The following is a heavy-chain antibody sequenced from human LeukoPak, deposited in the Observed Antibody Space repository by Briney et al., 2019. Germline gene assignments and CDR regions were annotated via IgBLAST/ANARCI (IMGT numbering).Heavy chain of an antibody. J-gene: IGHJ1*01. CDR2: IKSVGST. CDR3: ARAPSEIGGYYPEYFRH. D-gene: IGHD3-22*01. CDR1: GFTFSTYW. V-gene: IGHV3-74*01. Sequence: GGSLRLSCAASGFTFSTYWMHWVRQAPGKGLVWVSRIKSVGSTNYADSVKGRFTISRDNAKNTVSLQMNSLRPEDTGVYYCARAPSEIGGYYPEYFRHWGQGTLVTVSS.